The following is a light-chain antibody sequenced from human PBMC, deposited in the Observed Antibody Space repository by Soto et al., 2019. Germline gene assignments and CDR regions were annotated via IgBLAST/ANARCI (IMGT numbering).Light chain of an antibody. CDR2: AAS. Sequence: AIQMTQSPSSLSASVGDRVSITCRASQGIRNDLGWYQQKPGKAPKLLIFAASKLQSGVPSRFSGTGSGTDFTLTISSLQPEDFATYYCLQDYDYPRTFGQGTKVEI. CDR3: LQDYDYPRT. J-gene: IGKJ1*01. CDR1: QGIRND. V-gene: IGKV1-6*01.